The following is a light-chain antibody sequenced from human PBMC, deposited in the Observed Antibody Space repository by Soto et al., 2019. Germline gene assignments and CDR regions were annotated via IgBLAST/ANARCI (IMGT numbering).Light chain of an antibody. CDR2: RNI. CDR3: AAWDDSLSGHVV. J-gene: IGLJ2*01. CDR1: SSNIGSNS. Sequence: QSVLTQPPSASGTPGQRVTISCSGSSSNIGSNSVYWYQHLPGTAPKLLIYRNIDRPSGVPDRFSGSKSGTSAALAISGLRSEDEADYYCAAWDDSLSGHVVFGGGTKLTAL. V-gene: IGLV1-47*01.